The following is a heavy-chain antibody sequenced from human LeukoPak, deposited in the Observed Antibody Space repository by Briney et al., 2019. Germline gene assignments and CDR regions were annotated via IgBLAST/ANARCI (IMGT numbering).Heavy chain of an antibody. CDR3: ARATRWFGAFGY. V-gene: IGHV3-30*04. CDR2: ISYDGSNK. D-gene: IGHD3-10*01. Sequence: GGSLRLSCAASGFTFSSYAMHWVRQAPGKGLEWAAVISYDGSNKYYADSVKGRFTISRDNSKNTLYLQMNSLRAEDTAVYYCARATRWFGAFGYWGQGTLVTVSS. J-gene: IGHJ4*02. CDR1: GFTFSSYA.